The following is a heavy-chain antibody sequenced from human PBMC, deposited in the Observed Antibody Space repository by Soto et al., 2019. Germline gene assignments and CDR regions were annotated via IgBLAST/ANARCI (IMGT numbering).Heavy chain of an antibody. V-gene: IGHV4-59*01. CDR3: ARERYSSSWDAWGAVDL. CDR1: GGSISSYY. D-gene: IGHD6-13*01. Sequence: QVQLQESGPGLVKPSETLSLTCTVSGGSISSYYWSWIRQPPGKGLGWIGYSYYSGSNTDNPSLKSRVTVSVDTSKNQFSLKLSSVTAADTAGYYCARERYSSSWDAWGAVDLCGQGTRVTVSS. J-gene: IGHJ3*01. CDR2: SYYSGSN.